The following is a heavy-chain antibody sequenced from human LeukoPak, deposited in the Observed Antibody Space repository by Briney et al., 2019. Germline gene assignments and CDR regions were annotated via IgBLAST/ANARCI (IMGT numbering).Heavy chain of an antibody. V-gene: IGHV4-39*07. J-gene: IGHJ4*02. CDR1: GGSISSSSYY. D-gene: IGHD6-19*01. CDR2: IYYSGST. Sequence: PSETLSLTCTVSGGSISSSSYYWGWIRQPPGKGLEWIGSIYYSGSTYYNPSLKSRVTISVDTSKNQFSLKLSSVTAADTAVYYCARDVAVAGTGHFYFDYWGQGTLVTVSS. CDR3: ARDVAVAGTGHFYFDY.